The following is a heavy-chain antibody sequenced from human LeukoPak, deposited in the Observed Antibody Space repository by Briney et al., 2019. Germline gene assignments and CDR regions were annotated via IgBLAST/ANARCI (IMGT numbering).Heavy chain of an antibody. J-gene: IGHJ2*01. CDR3: ATYYYDSSGYRHFDWYFDL. CDR1: GGTFSSYA. D-gene: IGHD3-22*01. V-gene: IGHV1-69*13. CDR2: IIPIFGTA. Sequence: ASVKVSCKASGGTFSSYAISWVRQAPGQGLEWMGGIIPIFGTANYAQKFQGRVTITADESTSTAYMELSSLISEDTASYYCATYYYDSSGYRHFDWYFDLWGRGTLVTVSS.